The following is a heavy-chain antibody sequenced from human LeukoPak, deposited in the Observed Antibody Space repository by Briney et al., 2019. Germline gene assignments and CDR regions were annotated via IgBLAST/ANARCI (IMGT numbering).Heavy chain of an antibody. V-gene: IGHV3-23*01. Sequence: PGGSLRLSCAASGFTVSSNYMSWVRQAPGKGLEWVSGISTSGGSSSYADSVKGRLTISRDNPRNTLYMQMNSLRAEDTALYYCAIMHPYYDGSGYWVQWGQGTLVTVSS. CDR3: AIMHPYYDGSGYWVQ. CDR1: GFTVSSNY. CDR2: ISTSGGSS. D-gene: IGHD3-22*01. J-gene: IGHJ4*02.